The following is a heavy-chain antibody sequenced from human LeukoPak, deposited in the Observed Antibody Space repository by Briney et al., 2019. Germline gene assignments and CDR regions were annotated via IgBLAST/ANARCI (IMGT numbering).Heavy chain of an antibody. Sequence: SETLSLTCAVSGGSVSGHYWDCIRQPPGKGLEWIGYIYASGSANYHPSLKSRVTISLDTSENHVSLRLTSVTAEDTAVYYCAREAPGGSGWTYFDYWGQGSLVTVSS. CDR2: IYASGSA. J-gene: IGHJ4*02. CDR1: GGSVSGHY. D-gene: IGHD6-19*01. CDR3: AREAPGGSGWTYFDY. V-gene: IGHV4-59*02.